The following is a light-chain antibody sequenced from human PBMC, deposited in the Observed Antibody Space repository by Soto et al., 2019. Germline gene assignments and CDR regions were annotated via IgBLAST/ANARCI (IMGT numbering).Light chain of an antibody. CDR1: FSDIGTYNF. CDR2: EVT. V-gene: IGLV2-14*01. Sequence: QSALTQPASISGSPGQSITISCTGTFSDIGTYNFVSWYQFHPDEVPKLIIYEVTDRPSGVSDRFSGSKSGDTATLTISGLRHEDESFYFCSSYSSTDALLVFGGGTKVTVL. CDR3: SSYSSTDALLV. J-gene: IGLJ2*01.